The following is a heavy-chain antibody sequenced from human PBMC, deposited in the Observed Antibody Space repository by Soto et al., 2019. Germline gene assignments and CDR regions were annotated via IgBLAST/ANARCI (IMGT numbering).Heavy chain of an antibody. V-gene: IGHV1-18*01. CDR1: GYMFTNYG. D-gene: IGHD3-22*01. CDR2: VSTYSGNT. J-gene: IGHJ5*02. Sequence: GASVKVSCKTSGYMFTNYGLSWVRQAPGQGLQWVGWVSTYSGNTYYAQNLHGRVTVTTDTSTTTTYMELRSLKSDDTAVYYCARAGSGFYGRFDLWGQGTLVTVSS. CDR3: ARAGSGFYGRFDL.